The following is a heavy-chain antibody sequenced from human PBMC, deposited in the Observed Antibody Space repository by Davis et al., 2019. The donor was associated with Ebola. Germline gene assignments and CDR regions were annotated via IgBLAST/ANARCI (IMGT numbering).Heavy chain of an antibody. J-gene: IGHJ5*02. CDR1: GFTFSSYG. V-gene: IGHV3-33*01. CDR3: ARDGYCSSTSCLSYNWFDP. Sequence: GESLKTPCAASGFTFSSYGMHWVRQAPGEGLEWVAVIWYDGSNKYYADSVKGRFTISRDNSKNTLYLQMNSLRAEDTAVYYCARDGYCSSTSCLSYNWFDPWGQGTLVTVSS. CDR2: IWYDGSNK. D-gene: IGHD2-2*03.